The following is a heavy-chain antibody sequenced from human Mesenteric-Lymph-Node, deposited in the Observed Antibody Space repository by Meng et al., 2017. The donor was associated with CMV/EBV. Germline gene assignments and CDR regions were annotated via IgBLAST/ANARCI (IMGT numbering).Heavy chain of an antibody. J-gene: IGHJ4*02. CDR3: ATDCSGGSCSSTIDY. CDR1: GFTFSDYY. Sequence: GGSLRLSCAASGFTFSDYYMSWIRQAPGKGLEWVSYISSSGSTIYYADSVKGRFTISRDNAKNSLYLQMNSLRAEDTAVYYCATDCSGGSCSSTIDYWGQGTLVTVSS. D-gene: IGHD2-15*01. V-gene: IGHV3-11*04. CDR2: ISSSGSTI.